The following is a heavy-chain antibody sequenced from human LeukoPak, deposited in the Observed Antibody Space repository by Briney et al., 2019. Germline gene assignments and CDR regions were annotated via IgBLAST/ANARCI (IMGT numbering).Heavy chain of an antibody. Sequence: ASVKVSCKASGYTFTNYSMNWVRQAPGQGLELMGWIHPSTGNPTYAQGFTGRFVFSLDTSVSTTYLQIRGLKAEDTAVYYCARAFQSLGGLSLPDFWGQGTLVTVSS. D-gene: IGHD3-16*02. CDR2: IHPSTGNP. CDR3: ARAFQSLGGLSLPDF. V-gene: IGHV7-4-1*02. J-gene: IGHJ4*02. CDR1: GYTFTNYS.